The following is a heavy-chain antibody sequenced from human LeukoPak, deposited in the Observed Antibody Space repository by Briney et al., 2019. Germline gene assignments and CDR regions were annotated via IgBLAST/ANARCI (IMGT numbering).Heavy chain of an antibody. J-gene: IGHJ4*02. CDR3: ARGRCSGGSCYSKRSGGYYFDY. CDR1: GGSFSGYY. CDR2: INHSGST. V-gene: IGHV4-34*01. Sequence: SETRSLTCAVYGGSFSGYYWSWIRQPPGKGVEWIGEINHSGSTNYNPSLKSRVTISVDTSKNQFSLKLSSVTAADTAVYYCARGRCSGGSCYSKRSGGYYFDYWGQGTLVTVSS. D-gene: IGHD2-15*01.